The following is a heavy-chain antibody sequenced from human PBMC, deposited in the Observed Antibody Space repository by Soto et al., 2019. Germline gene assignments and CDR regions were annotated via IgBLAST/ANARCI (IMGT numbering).Heavy chain of an antibody. CDR2: IDPSDSYT. CDR3: ARHIASRAVVGVAARGYYYCCGMDF. J-gene: IGHJ6*02. D-gene: IGHD2-15*01. Sequence: PGESLKISCKGSGYSFTSYWISWVRQMPGKGLEWMGRIDPSDSYTNYSPSFQGQVTISADKSISTAYLQWSSLTASDTAMYYCARHIASRAVVGVAARGYYYCCGMDFWGQGTTVTVSS. CDR1: GYSFTSYW. V-gene: IGHV5-10-1*01.